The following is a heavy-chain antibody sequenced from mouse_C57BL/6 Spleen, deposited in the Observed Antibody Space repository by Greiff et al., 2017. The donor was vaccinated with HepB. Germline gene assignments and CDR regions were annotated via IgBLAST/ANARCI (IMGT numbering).Heavy chain of an antibody. CDR1: GYTFTSYW. D-gene: IGHD1-1*01. CDR2: IYPSDSET. CDR3: ARDYYGSSYEENYFDY. Sequence: QVQLKQPGAELVRPGSSVKLSCKASGYTFTSYWMDWVKQRPGQGLEWIGNIYPSDSETHYNQKFKDKATLTVDKSSSTAYMQLSSLTSEDSAVYYCARDYYGSSYEENYFDYWGQGTTLTVSS. J-gene: IGHJ2*01. V-gene: IGHV1-61*01.